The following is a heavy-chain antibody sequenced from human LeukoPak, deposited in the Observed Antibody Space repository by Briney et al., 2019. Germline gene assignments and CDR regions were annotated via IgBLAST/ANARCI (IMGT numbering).Heavy chain of an antibody. CDR3: ASGRDIAVAGPGGYFDY. V-gene: IGHV3-11*01. J-gene: IGHJ4*02. D-gene: IGHD6-19*01. CDR1: GFIFSDYH. CDR2: ISPGGDII. Sequence: GGSLRLSCAAAGFIFSDYHMNWIRQAPGKGLEWVSYISPGGDIIYFADYVKGRFTISRDNAKNSLFLQMNSLTAEDTAVYYCASGRDIAVAGPGGYFDYWGQGTLVTVSS.